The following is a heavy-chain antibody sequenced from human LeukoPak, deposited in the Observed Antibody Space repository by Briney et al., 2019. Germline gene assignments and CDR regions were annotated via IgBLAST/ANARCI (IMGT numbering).Heavy chain of an antibody. CDR1: GYTFTGYN. D-gene: IGHD2-8*01. Sequence: ASVKVSCKASGYTFTGYNINWVRQAPGQGLEWMGWINPNSGGTNYAQNFQGRVTMTRDTSVSTAYMELSGLESDDTAVYYCASMNGYWGQGTLVTVSS. CDR3: ASMNGY. CDR2: INPNSGGT. J-gene: IGHJ4*02. V-gene: IGHV1-2*02.